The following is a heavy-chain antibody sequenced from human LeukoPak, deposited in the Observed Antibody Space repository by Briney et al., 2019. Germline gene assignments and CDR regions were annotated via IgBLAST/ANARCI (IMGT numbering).Heavy chain of an antibody. Sequence: SGGSLRLSCAASGFTFSSYAMSWVRQAPGKGLAWVSTISGGSGSTYCADSMKGRFTISRDNSKNTLYLQMNSLRDEDTAVYYCAKHRFESGGYHSTDWGQGTLVTVSS. D-gene: IGHD3-22*01. J-gene: IGHJ4*02. CDR3: AKHRFESGGYHSTD. CDR1: GFTFSSYA. V-gene: IGHV3-23*01. CDR2: ISGGSGST.